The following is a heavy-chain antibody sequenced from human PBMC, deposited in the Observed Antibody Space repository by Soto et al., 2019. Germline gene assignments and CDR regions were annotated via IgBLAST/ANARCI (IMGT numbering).Heavy chain of an antibody. V-gene: IGHV1-46*03. D-gene: IGHD3-9*01. CDR2: INPSGGST. Sequence: VASVKVSCKASGCTFTSYYMHWVRQAPGQGLEWMGIINPSGGSTSYAQKFQGRVTMTRDTSTSTVYMELSSLRSEDTAVYYCARDQTDYDILTGSDAFDIWGQGTMVTVSS. J-gene: IGHJ3*02. CDR3: ARDQTDYDILTGSDAFDI. CDR1: GCTFTSYY.